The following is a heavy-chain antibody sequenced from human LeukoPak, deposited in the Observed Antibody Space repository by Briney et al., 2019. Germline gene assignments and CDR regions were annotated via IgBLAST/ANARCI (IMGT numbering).Heavy chain of an antibody. V-gene: IGHV1-18*01. CDR3: ARGLGGSGSYFLTFDY. CDR1: GYTFTSYS. CDR2: ISDYNGNT. J-gene: IGHJ4*02. Sequence: ASLKLSCTASGYTFTSYSINWVRQAPGQGLEWMGWISDYNGNTKYAQKLQGRVTMTTDTSTSTAYMEMRSLRTDDTAVYYCARGLGGSGSYFLTFDYWGQGTLVTVCS. D-gene: IGHD1-26*01.